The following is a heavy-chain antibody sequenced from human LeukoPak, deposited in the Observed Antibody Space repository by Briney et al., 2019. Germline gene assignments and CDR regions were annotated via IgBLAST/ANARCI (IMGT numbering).Heavy chain of an antibody. CDR2: ISWNSGSI. V-gene: IGHV3-9*01. CDR3: AKDVGESRFYFDY. J-gene: IGHJ4*02. Sequence: PGGSLRLSCAASGFTFDDYAMHWVRQAPGKGLEWVSGISWNSGSIGYADSVKGRFTISRDNAKNSLYLQMNSLRAEDTALYYCAKDVGESRFYFDYWGRGTLVTVSS. D-gene: IGHD3-10*01. CDR1: GFTFDDYA.